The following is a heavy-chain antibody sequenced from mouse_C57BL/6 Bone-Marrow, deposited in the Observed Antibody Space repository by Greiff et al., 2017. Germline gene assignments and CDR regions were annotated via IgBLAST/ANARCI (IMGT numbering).Heavy chain of an antibody. V-gene: IGHV5-17*01. Sequence: EVQLVESGGGLVKPGGSLKLSCAASGFTFSDYGMHWVRQAPEKGLEWVAYIRSGSSTIYYADTVKGRFTISRDNAKNTLFLQMTSLRSEDTAMYYCAVAYYSNYVPWFAYWGQGTLVTVSA. CDR1: GFTFSDYG. J-gene: IGHJ3*01. CDR3: AVAYYSNYVPWFAY. D-gene: IGHD2-5*01. CDR2: IRSGSSTI.